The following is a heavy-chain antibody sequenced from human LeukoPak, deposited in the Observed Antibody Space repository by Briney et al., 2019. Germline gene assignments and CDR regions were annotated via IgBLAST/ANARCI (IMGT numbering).Heavy chain of an antibody. CDR2: IYHSGST. CDR1: GYSISSGYY. CDR3: ARARVVPAARYYFDY. Sequence: SETLSLTCTVSGYSISSGYYWGWIRQPPGKGLEWIGSIYHSGSTYYNPSLKSRVTISVDTSKNQFSLKLSSVTAADTAVYYCARARVVPAARYYFDYWGQGTLVTVSS. J-gene: IGHJ4*02. V-gene: IGHV4-38-2*02. D-gene: IGHD2-2*01.